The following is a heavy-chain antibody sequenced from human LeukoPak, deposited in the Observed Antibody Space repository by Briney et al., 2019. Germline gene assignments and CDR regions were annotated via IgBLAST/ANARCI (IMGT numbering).Heavy chain of an antibody. V-gene: IGHV1-18*01. CDR2: ISGYNGNT. CDR3: ARAYSYGSDYYYGMDV. Sequence: ASVKGSCKASGYTFTSYGISWVRQAPGQGLEWMGWISGYNGNTKYAHKVQGRVTMTTDTSTGTAYMELRSLRSDDTAVYYCARAYSYGSDYYYGMDVWGQGTTVTVSS. CDR1: GYTFTSYG. J-gene: IGHJ6*02. D-gene: IGHD5-18*01.